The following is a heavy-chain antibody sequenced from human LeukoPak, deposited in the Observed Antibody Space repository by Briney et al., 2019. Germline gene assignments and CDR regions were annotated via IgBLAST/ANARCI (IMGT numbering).Heavy chain of an antibody. V-gene: IGHV3-74*01. CDR2: IKSDGRST. CDR1: GFTFSSYW. Sequence: GGSLRLSCAAYGFTFSSYWMHWVRQAPGKGLVWVSRIKSDGRSTSYADSVKGRFTISRDNAKNTLYLQMNSLRAEDTAVYYCARPNAPLGDYYYMDVWGKGTTVTVSS. J-gene: IGHJ6*03. CDR3: ARPNAPLGDYYYMDV.